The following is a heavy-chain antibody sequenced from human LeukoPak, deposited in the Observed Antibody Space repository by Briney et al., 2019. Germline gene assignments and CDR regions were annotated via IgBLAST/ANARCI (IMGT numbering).Heavy chain of an antibody. J-gene: IGHJ6*04. CDR1: GFTFSNAW. Sequence: GGSLRLSRAASGFTFSNAWMSWVRQAPGKGLEWVGRIKSKTDGGTTDYAAPVKGRFTISRDDSKNTLYLQMNSLKTEDTAVYYCTTGKYCSSTSCWGYYYYGMDVWGKGTTITVSS. D-gene: IGHD2-2*01. V-gene: IGHV3-15*01. CDR3: TTGKYCSSTSCWGYYYYGMDV. CDR2: IKSKTDGGTT.